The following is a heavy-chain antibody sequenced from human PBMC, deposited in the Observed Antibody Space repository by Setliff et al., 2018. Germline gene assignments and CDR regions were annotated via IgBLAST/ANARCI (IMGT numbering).Heavy chain of an antibody. D-gene: IGHD3-9*01. CDR1: GGSVSTFY. J-gene: IGHJ4*02. CDR2: IFTSGST. Sequence: SETLSLTCRVSGGSVSTFYWTWIRQPPGKGLEWIGCIFTSGSTQYNPSLKSRATISRDTSSNQFSLKLFSVTAADTAVYYCAHSTTFDLHHDYWGQGALVTVSS. V-gene: IGHV4-4*09. CDR3: AHSTTFDLHHDY.